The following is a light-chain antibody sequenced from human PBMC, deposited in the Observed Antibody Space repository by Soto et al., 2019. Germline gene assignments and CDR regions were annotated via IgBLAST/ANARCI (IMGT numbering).Light chain of an antibody. CDR3: QVWDSSSV. V-gene: IGLV3-21*04. CDR2: CDS. CDR1: NIGSKS. Sequence: SYELTQPPSVSVAPGKTARITCGGNNIGSKSVHWYQQKPGQAPVLVIYCDSDRPSGIPERFSGSNSGNTATLTISRVEAGDEADYYCQVWDSSSVFGGGTKVTVL. J-gene: IGLJ2*01.